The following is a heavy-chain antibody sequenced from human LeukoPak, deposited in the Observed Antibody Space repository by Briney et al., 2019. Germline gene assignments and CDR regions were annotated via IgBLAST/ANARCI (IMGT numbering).Heavy chain of an antibody. CDR1: GGSISSYY. J-gene: IGHJ6*03. CDR2: IYTSGST. V-gene: IGHV4-4*07. Sequence: PSETLSLTCTVSGGSISSYYWSWIQQPAGKGLEWIGRIYTSGSTNYNPSLKSRVTMSVDTSKNQFSLKLSSVTAADTAVYYCARSLVPAAIPYYYYYYMDVWGKGTTVTISS. CDR3: ARSLVPAAIPYYYYYYMDV. D-gene: IGHD2-2*01.